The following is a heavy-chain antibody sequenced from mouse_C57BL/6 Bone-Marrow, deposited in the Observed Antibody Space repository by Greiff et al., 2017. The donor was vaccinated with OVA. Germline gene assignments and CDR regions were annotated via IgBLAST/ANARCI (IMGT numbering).Heavy chain of an antibody. CDR1: GYTFTSYW. D-gene: IGHD2-5*01. Sequence: QVQLKQPGPELVKPGASVKLSCKASGYTFTSYWMHWVKQRPGQGLEWIGNINPSNGGTNYNEKFKSKATLTVDKSSSTAYMQLSSLTSVDSAVYYCARLHYSNYRFAYWGQGTLVTVSA. CDR3: ARLHYSNYRFAY. J-gene: IGHJ3*01. CDR2: INPSNGGT. V-gene: IGHV1-53*01.